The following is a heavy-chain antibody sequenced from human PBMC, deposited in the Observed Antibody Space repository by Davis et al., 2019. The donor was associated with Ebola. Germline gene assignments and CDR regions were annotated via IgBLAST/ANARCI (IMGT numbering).Heavy chain of an antibody. CDR1: GYTLTELS. CDR3: ARDLPSPIQLWLTGFDY. V-gene: IGHV1-3*01. Sequence: ASVKVSCKVSGYTLTELSMHWVRQAPGQRLEWMGWINAGNGNTKYSQKFQGRVTITRDTSASTAYMELSSLRSEDTAVYYCARDLPSPIQLWLTGFDYWGQGTLVTVSS. CDR2: INAGNGNT. J-gene: IGHJ4*02. D-gene: IGHD5-18*01.